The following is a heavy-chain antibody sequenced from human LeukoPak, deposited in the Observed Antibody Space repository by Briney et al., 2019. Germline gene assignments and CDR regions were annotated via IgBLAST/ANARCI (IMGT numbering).Heavy chain of an antibody. J-gene: IGHJ2*01. D-gene: IGHD4-11*01. Sequence: SETLSLTCDVSGGSITQTNYWTWVRQPPGKGLEWIGEVNLQGSTNYNPSLMGRVAISVDTSENHVSLQLTSVTAADTAVYYCARGHPYDNSGSYWYFDLWGRGTLVTVSS. CDR3: ARGHPYDNSGSYWYFDL. V-gene: IGHV4-4*02. CDR1: GGSITQTNY. CDR2: VNLQGST.